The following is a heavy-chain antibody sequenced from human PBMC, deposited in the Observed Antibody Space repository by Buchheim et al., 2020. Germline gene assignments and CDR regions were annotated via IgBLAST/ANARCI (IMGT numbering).Heavy chain of an antibody. J-gene: IGHJ5*02. D-gene: IGHD2-2*01. CDR3: AKDVRYCSNNRCDS. Sequence: EVQLLESGGGLVQPGGSLRLSCAASGFTFNTYAMSWVRQAPGKGLEWVSGITSIGGYTLYPDSVKGRFTLSRDNFKNTLSLQMNSLRDEDTALYYCAKDVRYCSNNRCDSWGQG. V-gene: IGHV3-23*01. CDR2: ITSIGGYT. CDR1: GFTFNTYA.